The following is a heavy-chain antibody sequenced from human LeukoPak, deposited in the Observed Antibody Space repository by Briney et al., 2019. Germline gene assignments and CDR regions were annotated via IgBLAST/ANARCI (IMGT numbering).Heavy chain of an antibody. CDR1: GASFSSDEQY. J-gene: IGHJ4*02. V-gene: IGHV4-31*03. CDR2: IHPSGML. CDR3: SRGLDSRKLGY. Sequence: TVSLTCTVSGASFSSDEQYWNWIRQSPGKCLEWIGSIHPSGMLYNNPSLESRVTMSRDTSQNQFSLNLNSVTAADMAVYFCSRGLDSRKLGYWGQGILVTVSS. D-gene: IGHD3-22*01.